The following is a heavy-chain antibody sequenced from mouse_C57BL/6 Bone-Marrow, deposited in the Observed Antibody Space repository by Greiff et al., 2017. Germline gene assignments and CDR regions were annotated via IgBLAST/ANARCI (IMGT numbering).Heavy chain of an antibody. J-gene: IGHJ4*01. Sequence: QVQLKESGAELAKPGASVKLSCKASGYTFTSYWMHWVKQRPGQGLEWIGYINPSSGYTKYNQKFKDKAPLTADKSSSTAYMQLSSLTYEDSAVYYCATKPPDYDDSSYVDAMDYWGQGISVTVSS. V-gene: IGHV1-7*01. CDR2: INPSSGYT. CDR1: GYTFTSYW. CDR3: ATKPPDYDDSSYVDAMDY. D-gene: IGHD1-1*01.